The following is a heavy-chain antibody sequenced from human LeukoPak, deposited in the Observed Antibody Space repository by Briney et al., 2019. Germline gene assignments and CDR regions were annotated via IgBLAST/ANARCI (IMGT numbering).Heavy chain of an antibody. CDR1: GFTFSSYS. CDR2: ISSSSSYI. V-gene: IGHV3-21*01. CDR3: ARDVGESSGSFYH. D-gene: IGHD3-22*01. J-gene: IGHJ4*02. Sequence: SGGSVRLSGAASGFTFSSYSMNWVRQAPGKGLEWVSNISSSSSYIYYADSVKGRFTISRDNAKNSLYLKMNIVIAEHTAVYTCARDVGESSGSFYHWGRGTLVTVSS.